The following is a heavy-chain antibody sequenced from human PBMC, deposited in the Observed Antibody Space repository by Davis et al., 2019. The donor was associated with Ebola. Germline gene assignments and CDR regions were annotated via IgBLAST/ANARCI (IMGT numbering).Heavy chain of an antibody. CDR1: GGSFSGYY. V-gene: IGHV4-34*01. D-gene: IGHD2/OR15-2a*01. Sequence: MPSETLSLTCAVYGGSFSGYYWSWIRQPPGKGLEWIGEISHTGITNYNLSLKSRVTISVDTSKNHFSLKLSSVAATDTAVYYCARSPFPGGIDYWGQGTLVTVSS. CDR2: ISHTGIT. J-gene: IGHJ4*02. CDR3: ARSPFPGGIDY.